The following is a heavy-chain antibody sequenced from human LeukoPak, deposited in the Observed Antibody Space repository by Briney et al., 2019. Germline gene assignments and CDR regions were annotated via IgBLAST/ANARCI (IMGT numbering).Heavy chain of an antibody. D-gene: IGHD1-7*01. V-gene: IGHV4-61*01. CDR3: ARDNWNYGSSMDV. CDR2: IYYSGST. J-gene: IGHJ6*02. CDR1: GDSVSSNSYY. Sequence: SETLTLTCTVSGDSVSSNSYYWTWIRQPPGKGLEWIGYIYYSGSTNYNPSLKSRVTISVDTSKNQFSLKLSSVTAADTAVYYCARDNWNYGSSMDVWGQGTTVTVSS.